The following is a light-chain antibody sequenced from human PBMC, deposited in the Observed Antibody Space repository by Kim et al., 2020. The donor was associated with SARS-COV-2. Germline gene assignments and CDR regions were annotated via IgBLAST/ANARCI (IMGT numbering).Light chain of an antibody. V-gene: IGKV1-27*01. Sequence: DIQMTQSPSSLSACVGDRVTITCRASQGISSNVAWYQQKPGDVPKLLIYDASALLSGVPSRFSGSGSGTDFTLTISSLQPEDVATYYCQKYNGAPWTFGQGTKVDIK. CDR3: QKYNGAPWT. CDR1: QGISSN. J-gene: IGKJ1*01. CDR2: DAS.